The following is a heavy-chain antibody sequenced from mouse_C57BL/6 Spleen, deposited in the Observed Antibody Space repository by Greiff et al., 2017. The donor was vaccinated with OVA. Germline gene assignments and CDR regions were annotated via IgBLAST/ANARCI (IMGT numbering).Heavy chain of an antibody. CDR3: TRKSYYYGRSPFDY. V-gene: IGHV1-15*01. CDR2: IDPETGGT. J-gene: IGHJ2*01. Sequence: VQLQQSGAELVRPGASVTLSCKASGYTFTDYEMHWVKQTPVHGLEWIGAIDPETGGTAYNQKFKGKAILTADKSSSTAYMELRSLTSEDSAVYYWTRKSYYYGRSPFDYWGQGTTLTVSS. CDR1: GYTFTDYE. D-gene: IGHD1-1*01.